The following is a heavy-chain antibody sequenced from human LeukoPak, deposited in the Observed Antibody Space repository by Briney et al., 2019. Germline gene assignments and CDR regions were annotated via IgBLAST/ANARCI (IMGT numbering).Heavy chain of an antibody. CDR2: IYYSGST. D-gene: IGHD2-15*01. CDR1: GGSISSGGYY. CDR3: ARGPGDSTVVEDY. J-gene: IGHJ4*02. Sequence: SETLSLTCTVSGGSISSGGYYWSWIRQHPGKGLEWIGYIYYSGSTYYNPSLKSRVTISVDTSKNQFSLKLSSVTAADTAVYYCARGPGDSTVVEDYWGQGTLVTVSS. V-gene: IGHV4-30-4*08.